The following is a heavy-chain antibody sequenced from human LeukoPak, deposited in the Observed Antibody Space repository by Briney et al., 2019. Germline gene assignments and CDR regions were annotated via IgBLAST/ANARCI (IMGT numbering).Heavy chain of an antibody. J-gene: IGHJ4*02. Sequence: GGSLRLSCAASGFTFSSNSMNWVRQAPGKGLEWVSAISGSGSSTYYEDSMKGRFTISRDNSKNTLYLQMNSLRAEDTAVYYCAKESRVGYWGQGTLVTVSS. V-gene: IGHV3-23*01. CDR2: ISGSGSST. CDR3: AKESRVGY. D-gene: IGHD1-26*01. CDR1: GFTFSSNS.